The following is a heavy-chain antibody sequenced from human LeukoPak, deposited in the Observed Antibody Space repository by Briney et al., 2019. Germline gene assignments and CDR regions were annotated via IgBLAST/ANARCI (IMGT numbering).Heavy chain of an antibody. Sequence: ASVKVSCKASGYTFTSYGISWVRQAPGQGLEWMGWISAYNGNTNYAQKLQGRVTMTTDTSTSTAYMELRSLRSDDTAVYYRARDARAPYDFWSGSLYGMDVWGQGTTVTVSS. J-gene: IGHJ6*02. D-gene: IGHD3-3*01. CDR3: ARDARAPYDFWSGSLYGMDV. CDR1: GYTFTSYG. V-gene: IGHV1-18*01. CDR2: ISAYNGNT.